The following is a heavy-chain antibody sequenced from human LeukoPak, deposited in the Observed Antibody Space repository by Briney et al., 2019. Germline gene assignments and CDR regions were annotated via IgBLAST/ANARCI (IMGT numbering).Heavy chain of an antibody. V-gene: IGHV3-23*01. CDR1: AFTFSSFA. D-gene: IGHD2-15*01. CDR2: VSDSRGTP. J-gene: IGHJ5*02. Sequence: PGGSLRLSSAASAFTFSSFAMSWVRHAPGVGREWVSTVSDSRGTPYYAASVKGRFTHDRDNANNTLYLQMNSLRGEDTAVYYCAKLTRGYCDRTAWPNRCDPWGRGTLVTVSS. CDR3: AKLTRGYCDRTAWPNRCDP.